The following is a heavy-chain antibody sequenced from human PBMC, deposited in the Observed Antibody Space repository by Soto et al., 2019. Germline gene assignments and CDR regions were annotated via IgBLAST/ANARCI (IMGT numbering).Heavy chain of an antibody. Sequence: QVQLKESGPGLVKSSEALSLTCTVSGDSISSYYWSWIRQPPGKGLEWIGNIFYSGRTNYNPSLKRRVIISVDTYKNQFSLKLSSVTAADTAVYYCTKSDRGHNYAFYWGQGTLVTVSS. D-gene: IGHD5-18*01. CDR2: IFYSGRT. V-gene: IGHV4-59*01. J-gene: IGHJ4*02. CDR1: GDSISSYY. CDR3: TKSDRGHNYAFY.